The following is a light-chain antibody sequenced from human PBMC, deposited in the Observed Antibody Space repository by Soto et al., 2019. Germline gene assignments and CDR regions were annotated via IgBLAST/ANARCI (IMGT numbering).Light chain of an antibody. CDR2: GAS. J-gene: IGKJ2*02. CDR1: QSVSSN. CDR3: QQYNNWPPCT. V-gene: IGKV3-15*01. Sequence: EIVMTQSPATLSVSPGGRATLSCRASQSVSSNLAWYQQKPGQAPRLLIYGASTRATGIPARFSGSGSGTEFTLTISSLQSEDFAVYYCQQYNNWPPCTFGQGTKLEIK.